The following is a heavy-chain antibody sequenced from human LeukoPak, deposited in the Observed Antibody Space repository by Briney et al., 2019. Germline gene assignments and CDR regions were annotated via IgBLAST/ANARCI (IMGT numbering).Heavy chain of an antibody. CDR2: IIPFLGIE. V-gene: IGHV1-69*04. CDR3: ARVPSDYADDGLAGTDFEYFPH. D-gene: IGHD4-17*01. Sequence: SVKVSCKASGGTFINHSLSWVRQAPGQGLEWMGKIIPFLGIENYAQKFQGRVTITADRSTNTAYMQLRSLTSDDTAVYYCARVPSDYADDGLAGTDFEYFPHWGQGTQVIVSS. CDR1: GGTFINHS. J-gene: IGHJ1*01.